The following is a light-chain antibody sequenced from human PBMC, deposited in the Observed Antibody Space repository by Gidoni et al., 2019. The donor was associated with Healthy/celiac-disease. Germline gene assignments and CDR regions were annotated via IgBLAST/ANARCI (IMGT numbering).Light chain of an antibody. CDR1: SSDVGGYNY. J-gene: IGLJ1*01. V-gene: IGLV2-11*01. CDR2: DVI. CDR3: CSYAGTYV. Sequence: QSALTQPRSVSGSPGQSVTISCTGTSSDVGGYNYGSWYQQHPGKAPKLMIYDVIKRPSGVPDRFSGSKSGNTASLTISGLQAEDEADYYCCSYAGTYVFGTGTKVTVL.